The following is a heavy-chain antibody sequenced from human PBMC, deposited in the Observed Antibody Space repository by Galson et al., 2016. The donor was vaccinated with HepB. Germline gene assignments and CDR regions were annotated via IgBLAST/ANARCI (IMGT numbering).Heavy chain of an antibody. D-gene: IGHD3-10*01. CDR2: INHSGST. V-gene: IGHV4-34*01. J-gene: IGHJ4*02. CDR1: GGSFSGYY. Sequence: SETLSLTCAVYGGSFSGYYWSWIRQPPGKGLEWIGEINHSGSTNYNPSLKRRGTISVDTSKNQFSLKLSSVTAADTAVYYCARGTLTYYGSGSYYNRMKYYFDYWGQGTLVTVSS. CDR3: ARGTLTYYGSGSYYNRMKYYFDY.